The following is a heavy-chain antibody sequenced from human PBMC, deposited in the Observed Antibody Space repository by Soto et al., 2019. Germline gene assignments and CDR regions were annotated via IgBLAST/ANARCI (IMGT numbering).Heavy chain of an antibody. D-gene: IGHD2-2*01. CDR3: ARQDCSSTSCYSYYYYGMDV. J-gene: IGHJ6*02. Sequence: SETLSLTCTVSGGSISSGDYYWSWIRQPPGKGLEWIGYIYYSGSTYYNPSLKSRVTISVNTSKNQFSLKLSSVTAADTAVYYCARQDCSSTSCYSYYYYGMDVWGQGTTVTVSS. CDR1: GGSISSGDYY. V-gene: IGHV4-30-4*01. CDR2: IYYSGST.